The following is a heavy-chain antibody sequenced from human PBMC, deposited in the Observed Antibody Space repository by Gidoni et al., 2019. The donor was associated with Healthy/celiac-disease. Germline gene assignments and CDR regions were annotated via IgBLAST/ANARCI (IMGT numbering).Heavy chain of an antibody. CDR1: GYTFTSTY. Sequence: VQLVQSGAEVKKPGPSVKVSCKASGYTFTSTYMHWVLQAPGQGLDGMGIINPRGGSTSYAQKFQGRVTMTRDTSTSTVYMELSSLRSEDTAVYYCARDHLGNYYDSLRGAFDIWGQGTMVTVSS. V-gene: IGHV1-46*01. D-gene: IGHD3-22*01. J-gene: IGHJ3*02. CDR2: INPRGGST. CDR3: ARDHLGNYYDSLRGAFDI.